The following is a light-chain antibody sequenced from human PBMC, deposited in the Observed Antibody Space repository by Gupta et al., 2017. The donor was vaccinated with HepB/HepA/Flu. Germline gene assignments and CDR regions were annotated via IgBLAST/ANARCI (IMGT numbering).Light chain of an antibody. Sequence: DIVLTSSPATLSLSPGERATLSCMPSQSVSSYLACYQQKPGQAPRLVIHDASNRAPGIPARFRGSGAATDFTLTSSLLEPEDVAVYYLQQLSISHTFGGGTKVEIK. CDR3: QQLSISHT. J-gene: IGKJ4*01. CDR2: DAS. CDR1: QSVSSY. V-gene: IGKV3D-11*02.